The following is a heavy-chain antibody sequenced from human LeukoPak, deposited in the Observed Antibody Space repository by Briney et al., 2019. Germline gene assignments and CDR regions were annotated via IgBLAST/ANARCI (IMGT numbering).Heavy chain of an antibody. CDR1: GFTFRNYV. J-gene: IGHJ6*02. V-gene: IGHV3-33*08. CDR3: ARDLVSSSSSRDYYYAVDV. Sequence: GGSLRLSCAASGFTFRNYVIHWVRQAPGKGLEWVSGTWYHGNNKYYADSVKGRFTISRDNSKNTLYLQMNSLRAEDTAVYYCARDLVSSSSSRDYYYAVDVWGQGTTVTVSS. D-gene: IGHD6-6*01. CDR2: TWYHGNNK.